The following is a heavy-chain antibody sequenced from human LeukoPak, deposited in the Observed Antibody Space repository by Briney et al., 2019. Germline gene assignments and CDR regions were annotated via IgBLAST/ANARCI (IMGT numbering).Heavy chain of an antibody. D-gene: IGHD6-13*01. V-gene: IGHV1-18*01. Sequence: GASVKVSCKASGYTFTSYGISWVRQAPEQGLEWMGWISAYNGNTNYAQKLQGTVTMTTDTSTSTAYMELRSLRSDDTAVYYCARSSAYAIAVAGRNWFDPWGQGTLVTVSS. CDR1: GYTFTSYG. CDR3: ARSSAYAIAVAGRNWFDP. J-gene: IGHJ5*02. CDR2: ISAYNGNT.